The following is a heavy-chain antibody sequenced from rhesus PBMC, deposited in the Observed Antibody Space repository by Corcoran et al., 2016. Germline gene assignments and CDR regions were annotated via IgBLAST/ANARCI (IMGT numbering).Heavy chain of an antibody. Sequence: QVQLKESGPGLVKPSETRSLTCTVSGDSIISGYAWSWLRQPPGKGLEWIGYIGGYYNPSLKSRVTISKDTSKNQFSLNLTSVTAADTAVYYCASGLNYGAPNFGLDSWGQGVVVTVSS. CDR2: IGG. V-gene: IGHV4-127*01. D-gene: IGHD1-26*01. CDR1: GDSIISGYA. J-gene: IGHJ6*01. CDR3: ASGLNYGAPNFGLDS.